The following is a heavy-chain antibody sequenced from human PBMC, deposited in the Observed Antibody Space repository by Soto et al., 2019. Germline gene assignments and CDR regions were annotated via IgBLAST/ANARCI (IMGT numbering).Heavy chain of an antibody. CDR3: ARLGFWSGYYNYYYYYGMDV. CDR2: IWYDGSNK. V-gene: IGHV3-33*01. D-gene: IGHD3-3*01. CDR1: GFTFSSYG. Sequence: PGGSLRLSCAASGFTFSSYGMHWVRQAPGKGLEWVAVIWYDGSNKYYADSVKGRFTISRDNSKNTLYLQMNSLRAEDTAVYYCARLGFWSGYYNYYYYYGMDVWGQGTTVTVSS. J-gene: IGHJ6*02.